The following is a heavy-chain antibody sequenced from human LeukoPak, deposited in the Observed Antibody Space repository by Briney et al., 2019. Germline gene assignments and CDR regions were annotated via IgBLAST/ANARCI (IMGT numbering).Heavy chain of an antibody. CDR2: INPTSGGT. Sequence: ASVKVSCKASGYTFTGYYMHWVRQAPGQGLEWMGWINPTSGGTNYAQKFQGRVTMTRDTSISTAYMELSRLRSDDTAVYYCARDSNGPVNGGNSEFDYWGQGTLVTVSS. D-gene: IGHD4-23*01. J-gene: IGHJ4*02. CDR1: GYTFTGYY. V-gene: IGHV1-2*02. CDR3: ARDSNGPVNGGNSEFDY.